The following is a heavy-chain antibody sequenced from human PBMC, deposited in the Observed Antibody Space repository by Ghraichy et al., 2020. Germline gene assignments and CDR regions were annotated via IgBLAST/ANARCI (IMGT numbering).Heavy chain of an antibody. V-gene: IGHV1-58*02. Sequence: SVKVSCKASGFTFTSSAMQWVRQARGQRLEWIGWIVVGSGNTNYAQKFQERVTITRDMSTSTAYMELSSLRSEDTAVYYCAADPTIFGVVPDHDAFDIWGQGTMVTVSS. J-gene: IGHJ3*02. CDR3: AADPTIFGVVPDHDAFDI. CDR1: GFTFTSSA. CDR2: IVVGSGNT. D-gene: IGHD3-3*01.